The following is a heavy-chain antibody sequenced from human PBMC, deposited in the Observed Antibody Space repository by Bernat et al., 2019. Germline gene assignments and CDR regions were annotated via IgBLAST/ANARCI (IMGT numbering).Heavy chain of an antibody. J-gene: IGHJ4*02. CDR1: GFTFSTYA. Sequence: VQLVESGGGVVQPGGSLRLSCAASGFTFSTYAMSWVRQAPGKGLEWVSTISGSGGSTYYADSVKGRFTMSRDNPKNTLYVQMNSLRAEDTAVYYCAKGRGYSGYDDLDYWGQGTLVTVSS. CDR3: AKGRGYSGYDDLDY. V-gene: IGHV3-23*04. D-gene: IGHD5-12*01. CDR2: ISGSGGST.